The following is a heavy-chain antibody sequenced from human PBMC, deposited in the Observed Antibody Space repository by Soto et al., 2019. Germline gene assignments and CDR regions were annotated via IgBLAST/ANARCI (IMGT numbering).Heavy chain of an antibody. D-gene: IGHD5-12*01. Sequence: ETLSLTCTVSGGSISSYYWSWIRQPPGKGLEWIGYIYYSGSTNYNPSLKSRVTISVDTSKNLFSLKLSSVTAADTAVYYCARSGYDFLLATTNWFDPWGRGTLVTVSS. V-gene: IGHV4-59*01. CDR3: ARSGYDFLLATTNWFDP. J-gene: IGHJ5*02. CDR2: IYYSGST. CDR1: GGSISSYY.